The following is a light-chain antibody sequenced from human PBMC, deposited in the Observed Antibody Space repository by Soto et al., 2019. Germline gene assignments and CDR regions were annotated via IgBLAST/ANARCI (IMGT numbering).Light chain of an antibody. CDR2: GAS. V-gene: IGKV1-39*02. J-gene: IGKJ1*01. Sequence: DIELTQSPSSLSASVGDRVTITCRASQSISTFLNWYQHKRGKAPKLLIHGASTLQSGVPSRFSGSGSGTEFTLTISRLEPEDFAVYYCQYGTSPTWTFGQGTKVDIK. CDR3: QYGTSPTWT. CDR1: QSISTF.